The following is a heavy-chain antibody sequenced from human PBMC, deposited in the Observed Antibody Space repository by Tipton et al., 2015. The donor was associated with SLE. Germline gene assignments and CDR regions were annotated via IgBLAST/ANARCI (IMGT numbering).Heavy chain of an antibody. V-gene: IGHV4-59*01. CDR1: GGSISSYY. CDR3: ARESKGSFDY. CDR2: IYYSGST. Sequence: TLSLTCTVSGGSISSYYWNWIRQPPGKGLEWIGYIYYSGSTNYNPSLKSRVTISVDTSKNQFSLKLSSVTAADTAVYYCARESKGSFDYWGQGTLVTVSS. J-gene: IGHJ4*02. D-gene: IGHD6-6*01.